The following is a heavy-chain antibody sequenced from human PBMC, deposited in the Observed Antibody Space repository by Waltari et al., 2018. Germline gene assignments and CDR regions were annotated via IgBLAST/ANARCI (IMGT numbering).Heavy chain of an antibody. CDR2: ISSSGSTI. CDR3: ARDAVTTFDAFDI. Sequence: EVQLVESGGGLVQPGGSLRSSCAASGFTFSRYEMNWVRPAPGKGLEWVSYISSSGSTIYYADSVKGRFTISRDNAKNSLYLQMNSLRAEDTAVYYCARDAVTTFDAFDIWGQGTMVTVSS. CDR1: GFTFSRYE. V-gene: IGHV3-48*03. D-gene: IGHD4-17*01. J-gene: IGHJ3*02.